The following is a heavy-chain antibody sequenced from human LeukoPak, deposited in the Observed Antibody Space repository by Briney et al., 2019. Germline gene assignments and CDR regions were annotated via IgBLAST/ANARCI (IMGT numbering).Heavy chain of an antibody. J-gene: IGHJ4*02. CDR3: VRRDTGWNYFDY. CDR2: IYSTGKN. V-gene: IGHV4-4*08. D-gene: IGHD6-19*01. Sequence: SETLSLTCAVSGGSINSHYWGWIRQPPGKGLQWIGDIYSTGKNNYNPSLKSRVTISLDTSKSHLSLNLTSVLAADTAIYYCVRRDTGWNYFDYWGQGILVTLSS. CDR1: GGSINSHY.